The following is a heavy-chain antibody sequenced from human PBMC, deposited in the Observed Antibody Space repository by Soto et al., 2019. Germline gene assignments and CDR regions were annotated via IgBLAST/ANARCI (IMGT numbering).Heavy chain of an antibody. CDR1: GFTFTTSA. CDR3: VKRGWDDNDFEFWY. CDR2: ITASGGSR. Sequence: GGSLRLSCAASGFTFTTSAMAWVRQAPGKGLEWVSAITASGGSRFYADSVQDRFTISRDNSKNMLYLQMNSLRAEDTAVYFCVKRGWDDNDFEFWYRGQATLVTVSS. D-gene: IGHD3-3*01. V-gene: IGHV3-23*01. J-gene: IGHJ1*01.